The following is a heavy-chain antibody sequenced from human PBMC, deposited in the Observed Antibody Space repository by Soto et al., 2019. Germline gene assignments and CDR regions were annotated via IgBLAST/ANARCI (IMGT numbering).Heavy chain of an antibody. CDR3: ARDGLERIAVVAATQPFDY. J-gene: IGHJ4*02. CDR1: GYTFTSYG. D-gene: IGHD2-15*01. Sequence: GASVKVSCKASGYTFTSYGISWVRQAPGQGLEWMGWISAYNGNTNYAQKLQGRVTMTTDTSTSTAYMELRSLRSDDTAVYYCARDGLERIAVVAATQPFDYWGQGTLVTVSS. CDR2: ISAYNGNT. V-gene: IGHV1-18*01.